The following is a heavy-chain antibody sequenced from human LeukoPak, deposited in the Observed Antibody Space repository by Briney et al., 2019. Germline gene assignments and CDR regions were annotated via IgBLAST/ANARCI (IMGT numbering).Heavy chain of an antibody. Sequence: GGSLRLSCAASGFTFNNYGMSWVRQAPGKGLEWVSGFSGSGGTAYYADSVKGRFTISRDDSKSTLYLQMNSLRAEDTAIYYCATYRQVLLPFESWGQGTLVTVSS. CDR3: ATYRQVLLPFES. D-gene: IGHD2-8*02. CDR1: GFTFNNYG. J-gene: IGHJ4*02. V-gene: IGHV3-23*01. CDR2: FSGSGGTA.